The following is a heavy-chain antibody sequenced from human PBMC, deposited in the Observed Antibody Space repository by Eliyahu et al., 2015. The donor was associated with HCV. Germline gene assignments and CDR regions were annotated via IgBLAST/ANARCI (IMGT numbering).Heavy chain of an antibody. CDR2: IDYSGNT. Sequence: QVRLQQWGAGLLKPSETLSLTCAVFGGSLSDYNWSWIRQAPGKGLEWIGDIDYSGNTNYNPSLKSRITMSVDPSKNQFSLRLISVTAADTAVYYCARRSDFWGQGTLVTVSS. V-gene: IGHV4-34*01. CDR1: GGSLSDYN. J-gene: IGHJ4*02. D-gene: IGHD1-26*01. CDR3: ARRSDF.